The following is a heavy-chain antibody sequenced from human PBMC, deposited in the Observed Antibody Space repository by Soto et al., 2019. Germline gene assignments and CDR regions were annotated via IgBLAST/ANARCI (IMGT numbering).Heavy chain of an antibody. CDR1: GGSISSYY. J-gene: IGHJ4*02. D-gene: IGHD3-3*01. V-gene: IGHV3-23*01. CDR3: ATQSTYYDFWSGYYIDY. CDR2: ISGSDGSA. Sequence: ETLSLTCTVSGGSISSYYWSWVRQAPGKGLEWVSTISGSDGSAYYADSVKGRFTISRDNSKNTLYLQMNSLRAEDTAVYYCATQSTYYDFWSGYYIDYWGQGTLVTVSS.